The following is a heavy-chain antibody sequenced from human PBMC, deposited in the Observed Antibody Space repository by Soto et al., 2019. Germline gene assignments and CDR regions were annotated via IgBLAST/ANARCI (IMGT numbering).Heavy chain of an antibody. CDR3: ARHLVAAVNYYYMDV. D-gene: IGHD1-26*01. CDR2: IYYSGST. Sequence: QLQLQESGPGLVKPSETLSLTCTVSGGSISSSSYYWGWIRQPPGKGLEWIGSIYYSGSTYYNPSLKIRVPISGDTSKNLFSLKLSSVTAADTAVYFCARHLVAAVNYYYMDVWGKGTTVTVSS. V-gene: IGHV4-39*01. CDR1: GGSISSSSYY. J-gene: IGHJ6*03.